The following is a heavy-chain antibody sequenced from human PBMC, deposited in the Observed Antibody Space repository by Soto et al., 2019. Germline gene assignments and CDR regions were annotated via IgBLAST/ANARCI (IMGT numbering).Heavy chain of an antibody. CDR1: GYTFTSYD. D-gene: IGHD5-12*01. CDR2: MNPNSGNT. CDR3: ARGGYSGYDPQGYYYYGMDV. Sequence: QVQLVQSGAEVKKPGASVKVSCKASGYTFTSYDINWVRQATGQGLEWMGWMNPNSGNTGYAQKFQGRVTMTRNASISTAYMELSSLRSEDTAVYYGARGGYSGYDPQGYYYYGMDVWGQGTTVTVSS. V-gene: IGHV1-8*01. J-gene: IGHJ6*02.